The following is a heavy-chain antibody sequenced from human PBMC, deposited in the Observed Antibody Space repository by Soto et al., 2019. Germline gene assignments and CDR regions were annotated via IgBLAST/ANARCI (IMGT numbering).Heavy chain of an antibody. D-gene: IGHD3-10*01. J-gene: IGHJ5*02. V-gene: IGHV3-74*01. CDR1: GFIFSSYW. CDR2: INSDGRST. CDR3: ARDYMLRGRDSNWFDP. Sequence: EVQLVESGGGLVQPGGSLRLSCAASGFIFSSYWMHWVRQTPGKGLVWVARINSDGRSTTYADSVKGRFTISRDNARNTLYLHMASLRAEDTAVYYCARDYMLRGRDSNWFDPWGQGTLVTVSS.